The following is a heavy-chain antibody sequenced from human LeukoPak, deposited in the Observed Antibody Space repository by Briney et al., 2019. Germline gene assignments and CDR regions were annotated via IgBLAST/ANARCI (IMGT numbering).Heavy chain of an antibody. D-gene: IGHD2-15*01. J-gene: IGHJ4*02. Sequence: SEALSLTCTVSGGSISSSSYYWGWIRQPPGKGLEWIGSIYYSGSTYYNPSLKSRVTISVDTSKNQFSLKLSSVTAADTAVYYCARHNRWSGYCSGGSCYFSLTHDYYFDYRGQGTLVTVSS. CDR1: GGSISSSSYY. CDR3: ARHNRWSGYCSGGSCYFSLTHDYYFDY. CDR2: IYYSGST. V-gene: IGHV4-39*01.